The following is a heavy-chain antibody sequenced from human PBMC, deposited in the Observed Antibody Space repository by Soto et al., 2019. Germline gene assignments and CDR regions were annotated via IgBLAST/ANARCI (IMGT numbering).Heavy chain of an antibody. Sequence: PGGSLRLSCAASGFNFYDYAMTWVRQAPGKGLEWVSGISGDGTRTYYGDSVKGRFTISRDNSKNTVFLQMNSLRAEDTALYYCVKDLRPNRGWFGPWGPGTRVTVSS. J-gene: IGHJ5*02. CDR2: ISGDGTRT. CDR1: GFNFYDYA. CDR3: VKDLRPNRGWFGP. V-gene: IGHV3-23*01. D-gene: IGHD3-3*01.